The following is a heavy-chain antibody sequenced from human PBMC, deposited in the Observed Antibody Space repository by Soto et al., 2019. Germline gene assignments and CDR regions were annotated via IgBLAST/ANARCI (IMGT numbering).Heavy chain of an antibody. CDR3: ARGAYSSGYYSNWFDP. J-gene: IGHJ5*02. D-gene: IGHD3-22*01. V-gene: IGHV4-4*02. Sequence: ASETLSLTCAVSGGSTSSSNWWSWVRQPPGKGLEWIGEIYHSGSTNYNPSLKSRVTISVDKSKNQFSLKLSSVTAADTAVYYCARGAYSSGYYSNWFDPWGQGTLVTVSS. CDR1: GGSTSSSNW. CDR2: IYHSGST.